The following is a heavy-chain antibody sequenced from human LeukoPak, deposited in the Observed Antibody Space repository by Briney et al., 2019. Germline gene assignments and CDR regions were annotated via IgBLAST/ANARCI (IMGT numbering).Heavy chain of an antibody. CDR2: ISAYNGNT. D-gene: IGHD3-22*01. Sequence: ASVKVSCKASGYTFTSYGISWVRQAPGQGLEWMGWISAYNGNTNYAQKLQGRVTMTTDTSTSTAYMELRSLRSDDTAVYYCARDSGLVVVIGQLSSLNENIFDYWGQGTLVTVSS. CDR1: GYTFTSYG. J-gene: IGHJ4*02. CDR3: ARDSGLVVVIGQLSSLNENIFDY. V-gene: IGHV1-18*01.